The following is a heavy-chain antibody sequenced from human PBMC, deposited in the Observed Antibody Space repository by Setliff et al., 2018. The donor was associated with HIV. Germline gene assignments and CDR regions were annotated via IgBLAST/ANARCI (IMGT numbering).Heavy chain of an antibody. CDR1: GGSISSGSYY. J-gene: IGHJ4*02. Sequence: SETLSLTCTVSGGSISSGSYYWSWIRQPAGKGLEWIGRIYTSGSTNYNPSLKSRVTISVDTSKNQFSLKLSSVTAADTAVYYCVRGNSYGRLITWLDYWSQGTLVTVS. CDR3: VRGNSYGRLITWLDY. CDR2: IYTSGST. D-gene: IGHD5-18*01. V-gene: IGHV4-61*02.